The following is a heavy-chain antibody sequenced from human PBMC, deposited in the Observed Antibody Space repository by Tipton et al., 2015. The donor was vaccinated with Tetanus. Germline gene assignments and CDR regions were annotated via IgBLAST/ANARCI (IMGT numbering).Heavy chain of an antibody. J-gene: IGHJ4*02. CDR3: ARAHCTDGVCNFGF. CDR1: GYIFNNYW. CDR2: FYPGDSDT. V-gene: IGHV5-51*01. Sequence: QLVQSGGEVKKPGESLKISCKGSGYIFNNYWIGWVRQKPGKGLEWMGIFYPGDSDTRYSPSFQGQVTISVDKSINTAYLQWSSLKASDTSVFYCARAHCTDGVCNFGFWGQGALVTVAS. D-gene: IGHD2-8*01.